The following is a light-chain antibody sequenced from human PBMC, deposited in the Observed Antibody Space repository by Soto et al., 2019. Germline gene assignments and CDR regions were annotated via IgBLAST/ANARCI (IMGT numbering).Light chain of an antibody. Sequence: EIVLTQSPGTLSLSPGERATLSCRASQSVTSNYLAWYQQKIGQAPRLLIFGASSRPTGVPDRFRGSGSGTDFTLTISRLEPEDFAVYHCQQYGSSPWTFGQGTKVDIK. CDR3: QQYGSSPWT. V-gene: IGKV3-20*01. J-gene: IGKJ1*01. CDR1: QSVTSNY. CDR2: GAS.